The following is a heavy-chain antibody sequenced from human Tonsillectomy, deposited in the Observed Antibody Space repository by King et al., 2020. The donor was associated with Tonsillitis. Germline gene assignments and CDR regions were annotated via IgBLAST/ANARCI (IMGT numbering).Heavy chain of an antibody. CDR2: INHSGST. Sequence: VQLPQWGAGLLKPSETLSLTCAVYGGSFSGYYWSWIRQPPGKGLEWIGEINHSGSTNYNPSLKSRVTVSVDTSKNQFSLKLSSVTAADTAVYYCARREGYSYGDMRFGYWGQGTLVTVSS. CDR1: GGSFSGYY. J-gene: IGHJ4*02. V-gene: IGHV4-34*01. D-gene: IGHD5-18*01. CDR3: ARREGYSYGDMRFGY.